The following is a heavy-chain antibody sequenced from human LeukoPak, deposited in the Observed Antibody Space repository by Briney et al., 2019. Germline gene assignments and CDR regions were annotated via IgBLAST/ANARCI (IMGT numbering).Heavy chain of an antibody. J-gene: IGHJ5*02. CDR1: GFTFSSYW. CDR2: ISYDRVNK. Sequence: PGRSLRLSCAASGFTFSSYWMSWVRQAPAKGLEWVTIISYDRVNKYYADFLKGRFTVSRDNSKSTLYLQMNSLRPEDTAVYYCATEYASRLDLWGQGTLVTVSS. D-gene: IGHD2-2*01. V-gene: IGHV3-30-3*01. CDR3: ATEYASRLDL.